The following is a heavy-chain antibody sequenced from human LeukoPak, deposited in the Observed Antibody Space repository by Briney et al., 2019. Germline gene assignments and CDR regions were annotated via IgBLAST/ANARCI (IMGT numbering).Heavy chain of an antibody. CDR2: ISSSSSYI. Sequence: MPGGSLRLSCAASGFTFSSYSMNWVRQAPGKGLEWVSSISSSSSYIYYADSVKGRFTISRDNAKNSLYLQMNSLRAEDTAVYYCARDSDYVWGSYRRLDYWGQGTLVTVSS. V-gene: IGHV3-21*01. D-gene: IGHD3-16*02. CDR3: ARDSDYVWGSYRRLDY. J-gene: IGHJ4*02. CDR1: GFTFSSYS.